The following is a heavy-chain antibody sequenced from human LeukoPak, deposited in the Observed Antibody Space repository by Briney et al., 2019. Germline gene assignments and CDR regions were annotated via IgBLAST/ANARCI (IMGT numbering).Heavy chain of an antibody. J-gene: IGHJ6*04. CDR2: ISSSGSTI. D-gene: IGHD3-10*02. V-gene: IGHV3-48*04. Sequence: GGSLRLSCAGSGFPFSSHGMNWVRQAPGKGLEWVSYISSSGSTIYYADSVKGRFTISRDNAKNSLYLQMNSLRAEDTAVYYCAELGITMIGGVWGKGTTVTISS. CDR1: GFPFSSHG. CDR3: AELGITMIGGV.